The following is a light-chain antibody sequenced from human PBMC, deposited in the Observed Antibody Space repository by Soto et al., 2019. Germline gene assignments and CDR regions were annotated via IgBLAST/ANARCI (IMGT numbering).Light chain of an antibody. CDR1: QSVSSSY. CDR2: GAS. J-gene: IGKJ2*01. V-gene: IGKV3-20*01. CDR3: QQYEA. Sequence: IVLTQSPGTLSLSPGERATLSCRASQSVSSSYSAWYQQKPGQAPRLLIYGASRRAAGIPDRFSGSGSGTDFTLTISRLEPEDFAVYYCQQYEAFGQGTKLEIK.